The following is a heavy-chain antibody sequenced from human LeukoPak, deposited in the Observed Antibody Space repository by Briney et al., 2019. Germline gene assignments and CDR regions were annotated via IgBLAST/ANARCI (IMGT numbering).Heavy chain of an antibody. CDR1: GFTFTNYA. Sequence: GGSLRLSCAASGFTFTNYAMTWVRQSPGKGLEWVPTVGGVSGNTYYADSVKGRFTISRDQSKNTLYLEMSGLSPEDTAVYYCAKDYYIAVAPVGGPFDYWGQGTLVTVSS. D-gene: IGHD6-19*01. J-gene: IGHJ4*02. V-gene: IGHV3-23*01. CDR3: AKDYYIAVAPVGGPFDY. CDR2: VGGVSGNT.